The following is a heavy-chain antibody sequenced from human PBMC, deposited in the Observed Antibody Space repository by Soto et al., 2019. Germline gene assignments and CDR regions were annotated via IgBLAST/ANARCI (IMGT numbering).Heavy chain of an antibody. D-gene: IGHD5-18*01. CDR2: IYYSGTT. CDR1: GGSISSEGYY. V-gene: IGHV4-31*03. Sequence: SETLSLTCTVSGGSISSEGYYWSWFRQLPGKGLEWIGDIYYSGTTYHNPSLRSRLTISGDASKNQFSLKLSSVTDADTALYYCARGRGYSYGPYYFDYWGQGTLVTVSS. CDR3: ARGRGYSYGPYYFDY. J-gene: IGHJ4*02.